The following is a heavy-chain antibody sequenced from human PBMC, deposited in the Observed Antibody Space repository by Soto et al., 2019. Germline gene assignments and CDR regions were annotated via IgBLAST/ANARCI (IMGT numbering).Heavy chain of an antibody. D-gene: IGHD3-3*01. V-gene: IGHV3-73*01. CDR1: GFTFSGSA. J-gene: IGHJ6*02. CDR3: AKDSLPGFLEWLSASDV. Sequence: GGSLRLSCVASGFTFSGSAMHWVRQASGKGLEWVGRIGSKADSYATRYAASVIGRFTISRDNSKNTLYLQMNSLRAEDTAVYYCAKDSLPGFLEWLSASDVWGQGTTVTVSS. CDR2: IGSKADSYAT.